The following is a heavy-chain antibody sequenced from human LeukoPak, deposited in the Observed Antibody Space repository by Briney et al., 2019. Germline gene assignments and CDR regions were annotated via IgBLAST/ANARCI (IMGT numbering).Heavy chain of an antibody. J-gene: IGHJ4*02. CDR2: ISGSGGST. Sequence: GGSLRLSCAASEFIFSSYAMSWVRQAPGKGLEWVSGISGSGGSTDYADSVKGRFTISRDNSKNTLYLQMNSLRAEDTAVYYGGPESGPGYFAYGAREPRSPSPQ. D-gene: IGHD1-14*01. CDR3: GPESGPGYFA. V-gene: IGHV3-23*01. CDR1: EFIFSSYA.